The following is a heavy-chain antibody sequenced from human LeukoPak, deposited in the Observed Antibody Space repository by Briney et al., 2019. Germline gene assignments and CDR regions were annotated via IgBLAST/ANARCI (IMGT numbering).Heavy chain of an antibody. CDR2: INPNSGGT. V-gene: IGHV1-2*02. D-gene: IGHD4-17*01. CDR1: GYTFTDYY. J-gene: IGHJ4*02. CDR3: ARVADYGDYTLPGDY. Sequence: GASVKVSCTASGYTFTDYYMHWVRQAPGQGLEWMGWINPNSGGTNYAQKFQGRVTMTRDTSINTAYMELSSLRSDDTAVYYCARVADYGDYTLPGDYWGQGTLVTVSS.